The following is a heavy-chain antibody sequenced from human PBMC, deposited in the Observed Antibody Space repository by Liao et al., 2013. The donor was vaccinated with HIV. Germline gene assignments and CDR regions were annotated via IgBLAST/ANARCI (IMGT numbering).Heavy chain of an antibody. Sequence: QVQLQESGPALVKPSETLSLTCTVSGGSISSSYWNWVRQPAGKGLEWIGRISATGSTFYSPSLKSRLSLSIDTSKNQFSLNLNSVTAADTAVYYCARGGGWVGTYWG. D-gene: IGHD6-13*01. CDR3: ARGGGWVGTY. V-gene: IGHV4-4*07. J-gene: IGHJ4*01. CDR1: GGSISSSY. CDR2: ISATGST.